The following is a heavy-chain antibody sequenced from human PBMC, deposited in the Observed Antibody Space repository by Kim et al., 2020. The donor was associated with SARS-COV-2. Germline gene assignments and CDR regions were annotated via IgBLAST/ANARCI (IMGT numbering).Heavy chain of an antibody. Sequence: KSRVTISVDTSKTQFSLKRSSVTAADTAVYYCARRQYYYGSGSVHDAFDIWGQGTMVTVSS. CDR3: ARRQYYYGSGSVHDAFDI. J-gene: IGHJ3*02. D-gene: IGHD3-10*01. V-gene: IGHV4-39*01.